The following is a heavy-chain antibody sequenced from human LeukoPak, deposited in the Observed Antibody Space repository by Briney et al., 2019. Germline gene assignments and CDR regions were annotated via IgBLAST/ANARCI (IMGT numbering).Heavy chain of an antibody. CDR3: ARTARFAGYGMDV. CDR2: IYYSGST. D-gene: IGHD3-3*01. CDR1: GGSISSYY. J-gene: IGHJ6*02. Sequence: SETLSLTCTVSGGSISSYYWSWIRQPPGKGLEWIGYIYYSGSTNYNPSLKSRVTISVDTSKNQFSLKLSSVTAADTAVYYCARTARFAGYGMDVRGQGTTVTVSS. V-gene: IGHV4-59*08.